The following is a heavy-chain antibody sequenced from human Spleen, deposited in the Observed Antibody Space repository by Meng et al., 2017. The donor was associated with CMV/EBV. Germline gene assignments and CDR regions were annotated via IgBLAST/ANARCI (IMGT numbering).Heavy chain of an antibody. Sequence: CRASGYTFSDYLIHWVRQAPGQELEWMGWISPHNGVTKYAEKFQGRVTLTRDTSINTAYMELGGLRFDDTAVYYCARAAGFSNWFDPWGQGTLVTVSS. CDR3: ARAAGFSNWFDP. J-gene: IGHJ5*02. CDR1: GYTFSDYL. CDR2: ISPHNGVT. V-gene: IGHV1-2*02.